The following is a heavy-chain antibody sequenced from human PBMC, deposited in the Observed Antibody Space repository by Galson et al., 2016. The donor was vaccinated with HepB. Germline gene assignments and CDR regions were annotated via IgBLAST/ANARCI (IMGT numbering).Heavy chain of an antibody. V-gene: IGHV4-34*01. CDR2: IDDSETT. CDR1: GGSLSGYY. Sequence: SETLSLTCGVSGGSLSGYYWNWIRQTPGKGLEWIGEIDDSETTDYNPSLKSRVTISEDTSKNQFPLRLSSLTAADTAVYFCARAWGRGSYAGVFDIWGQGTPVAVSP. D-gene: IGHD3-10*01. CDR3: ARAWGRGSYAGVFDI. J-gene: IGHJ3*02.